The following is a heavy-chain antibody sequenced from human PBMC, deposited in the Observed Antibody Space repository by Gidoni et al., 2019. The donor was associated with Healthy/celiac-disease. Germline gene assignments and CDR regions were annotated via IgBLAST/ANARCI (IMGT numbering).Heavy chain of an antibody. CDR2: IYYSGST. V-gene: IGHV4-31*03. Sequence: QVQLQESGPGLVKPSQTLSLTCTVSGCSISSGGYYWRWIRQHPGKGLEWIGYIYYSGSTYYNPSLKSRVTISVDTSKNQFSLKLSSVTAADTAVYYCARIPGYCSGGSCYRYYYYYMDVWGKGTTVTVSS. CDR3: ARIPGYCSGGSCYRYYYYYMDV. CDR1: GCSISSGGYY. D-gene: IGHD2-15*01. J-gene: IGHJ6*03.